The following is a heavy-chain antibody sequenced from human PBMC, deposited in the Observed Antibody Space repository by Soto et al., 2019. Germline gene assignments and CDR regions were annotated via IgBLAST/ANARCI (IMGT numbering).Heavy chain of an antibody. Sequence: PGESLKISCKASGYSFTTYWIAWVRQMPGKGLEWMGIIYPGDSDPRYSPSIQGHVTFSVDKSISTAYLQWRSLKASDAAMYYCGRLETTVTRRSFDFWGQGTLVTVSS. CDR3: GRLETTVTRRSFDF. CDR1: GYSFTTYW. CDR2: IYPGDSDP. J-gene: IGHJ4*02. V-gene: IGHV5-51*01. D-gene: IGHD4-4*01.